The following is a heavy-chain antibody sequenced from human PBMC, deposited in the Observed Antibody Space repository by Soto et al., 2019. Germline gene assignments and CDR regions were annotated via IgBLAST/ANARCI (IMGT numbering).Heavy chain of an antibody. Sequence: GGSLRLSCAASGFTFSSYAMSWVRQAPGKGLEWVSAISGSGGSTYYADSVKGRFTISRDNSKNTLYLQMNSLRAEDTAVYYCAKDLFGRPTLEWTNYFDYWGQGTLVTVSS. CDR3: AKDLFGRPTLEWTNYFDY. CDR2: ISGSGGST. CDR1: GFTFSSYA. V-gene: IGHV3-23*01. D-gene: IGHD3-3*01. J-gene: IGHJ4*02.